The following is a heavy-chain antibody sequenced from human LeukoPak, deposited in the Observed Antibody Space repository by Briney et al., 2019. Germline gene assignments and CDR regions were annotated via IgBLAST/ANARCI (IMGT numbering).Heavy chain of an antibody. CDR3: ARGGRHPLDV. CDR1: GGSFSGYY. V-gene: IGHV4-34*01. CDR2: INHSGST. Sequence: SETLSLTRAVYGGSFSGYYWSWIRQPPGKGLEWIGEINHSGSTNYNPSLKSRVTISVDTSKNQFSLKLSSVTAADTAVYYCARGGRHPLDVWGQGTTVTVSS. J-gene: IGHJ6*02.